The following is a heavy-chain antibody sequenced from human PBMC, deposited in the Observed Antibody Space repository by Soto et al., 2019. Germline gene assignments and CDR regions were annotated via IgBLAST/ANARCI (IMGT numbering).Heavy chain of an antibody. D-gene: IGHD3-10*01. V-gene: IGHV4-34*01. CDR3: PRGPLHYYYGSQPYHNRFEP. CDR1: GGTFSGYY. J-gene: IGHJ5*02. CDR2: MNHRGST. Sequence: PSETRSRTGAVGGGTFSGYYWSCIRQPPGKGREWSGEMNHRGSTNYNPSLKSRVTISVDTSTNQFYLKLSSVTDADTSVYHCPRGPLHYYYGSQPYHNRFEPWGQATLVTVS.